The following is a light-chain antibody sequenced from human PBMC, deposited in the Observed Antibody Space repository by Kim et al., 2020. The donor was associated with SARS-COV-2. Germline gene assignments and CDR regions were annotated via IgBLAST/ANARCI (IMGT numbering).Light chain of an antibody. J-gene: IGKJ4*01. Sequence: SPGERATLSCRASQSVSSNSLAWYQQRPGQAPRLLIHAASSRPTGIPDRFSGSGSGTDFTLTISRLEPEDFAVYYCQQYHSSPLTFGGGTKVDIK. CDR1: QSVSSNS. CDR3: QQYHSSPLT. V-gene: IGKV3-20*01. CDR2: AAS.